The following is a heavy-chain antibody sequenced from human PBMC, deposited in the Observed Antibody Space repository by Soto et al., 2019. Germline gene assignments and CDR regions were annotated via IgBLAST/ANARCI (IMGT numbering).Heavy chain of an antibody. CDR2: VYISGST. CDR3: ARGGRDGFDI. J-gene: IGHJ3*02. CDR1: GGSISTYY. Sequence: ETLSLTCTVSGGSISTYYWNWIRQSAGKGLEWIGRVYISGSTNYHPSLKSRVAMSVDTSNNQFSLKVTSVTAADTAVYYCARGGRDGFDIWGQGTMVTVS. V-gene: IGHV4-4*07.